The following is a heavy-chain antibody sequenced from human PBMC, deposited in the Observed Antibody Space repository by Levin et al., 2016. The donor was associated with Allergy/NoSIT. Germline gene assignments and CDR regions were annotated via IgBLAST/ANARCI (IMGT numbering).Heavy chain of an antibody. V-gene: IGHV4-59*01. Sequence: SETLSLTCAVSDYSISSPYYWGWIRQTPGKGLEWIGYICNSGSSNYNPSLESRVTISTDTSKNQFSLKLSSVTAADTAVYYCARDKGWYSSGWYYFDYWGQGTLVTVSA. CDR2: ICNSGSS. CDR1: DYSISSPYY. D-gene: IGHD6-19*01. CDR3: ARDKGWYSSGWYYFDY. J-gene: IGHJ4*02.